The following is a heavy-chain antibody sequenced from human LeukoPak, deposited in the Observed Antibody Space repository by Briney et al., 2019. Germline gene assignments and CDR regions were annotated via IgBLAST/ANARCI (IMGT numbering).Heavy chain of an antibody. CDR3: ALFPGEGDPFDI. V-gene: IGHV4-30-4*01. CDR1: GGSISSGDYY. Sequence: SQTLSLTCTVSGGSISSGDYYWSWIRQPPGKCLEWIGCVYYSGSTSYNPSLKSRLTISVDTSKNQFSLKLSSVTAADTAVYYCALFPGEGDPFDIWGQGTMVTVSS. J-gene: IGHJ3*02. CDR2: VYYSGST. D-gene: IGHD3-16*01.